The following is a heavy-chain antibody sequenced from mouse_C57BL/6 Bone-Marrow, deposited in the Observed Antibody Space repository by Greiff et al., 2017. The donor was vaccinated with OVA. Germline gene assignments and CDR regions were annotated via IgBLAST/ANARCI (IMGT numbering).Heavy chain of an antibody. CDR2: IYPGSGST. D-gene: IGHD1-1*01. CDR3: ARSNYGSSYWYFDV. CDR1: GYTFTSYW. J-gene: IGHJ1*03. V-gene: IGHV1-55*01. Sequence: VQLQPPGAELVKPGASVKMSCKASGYTFTSYWITWVKQRPGQGLEWIGDIYPGSGSTNYNEKFKSKATLTVDTSSSTAYMQLSSLTSEDSAVYYCARSNYGSSYWYFDVWGTGTTVTVSS.